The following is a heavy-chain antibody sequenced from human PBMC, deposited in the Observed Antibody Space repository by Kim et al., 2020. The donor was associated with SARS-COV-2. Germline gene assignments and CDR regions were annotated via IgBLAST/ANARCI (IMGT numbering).Heavy chain of an antibody. CDR3: AKDGDLGGSYDYWYFDL. V-gene: IGHV3-9*01. D-gene: IGHD1-26*01. CDR2: ISWNSGSI. J-gene: IGHJ2*01. CDR1: GFTFDDYA. Sequence: GGSLRLSCAASGFTFDDYAMHWVRQAPGKGLEWVSGISWNSGSIGYADSVKGRFTISRDNAKNSLYLQMNSLRAEDTALYYCAKDGDLGGSYDYWYFDLWGRGTLVTVSS.